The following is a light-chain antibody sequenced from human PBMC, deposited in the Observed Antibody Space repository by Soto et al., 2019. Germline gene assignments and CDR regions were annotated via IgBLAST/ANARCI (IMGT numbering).Light chain of an antibody. Sequence: QSALTQPPSVSGSPGQSVTISCTGTSSEVGSYNRVSWYQQPPGTAPKLMIYEVSNRPSGVPDRFSGSKSGNTASLTISGLQAEDEAYYYCSSYASSSTVVFGGGTKVTVL. CDR3: SSYASSSTVV. CDR2: EVS. J-gene: IGLJ2*01. CDR1: SSEVGSYNR. V-gene: IGLV2-18*02.